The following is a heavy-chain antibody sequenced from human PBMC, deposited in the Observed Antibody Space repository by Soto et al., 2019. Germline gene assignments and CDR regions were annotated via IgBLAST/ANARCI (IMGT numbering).Heavy chain of an antibody. CDR2: IWYDGSNK. D-gene: IGHD3-9*01. J-gene: IGHJ4*02. Sequence: SLRLSCAASGFTFSSYGMHWVRQAPGKGLEWVAVIWYDGSNKYYADSVKGRFTISRDNSKNRLYLQMNSLRAEDTAVYYCARGPYYDILTGYYSYWGQGTLVTVSS. V-gene: IGHV3-33*01. CDR1: GFTFSSYG. CDR3: ARGPYYDILTGYYSY.